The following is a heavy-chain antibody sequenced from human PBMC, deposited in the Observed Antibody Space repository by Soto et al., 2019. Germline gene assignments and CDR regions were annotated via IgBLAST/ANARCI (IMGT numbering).Heavy chain of an antibody. D-gene: IGHD3-10*01. CDR1: GGSISSSRDC. V-gene: IGHV4-39*01. CDR2: IFYSGAS. Sequence: QLQLQESGPGLVKPSETLSLSCSVSGGSISSSRDCWGWIRQPPVKGLEWIGCIFYSGASYYNPSLKSRVALSVDTSKNQFSLKLSSVTAADTAVYYCARHKSGEDWLDPWGQGALVTVSS. J-gene: IGHJ5*02. CDR3: ARHKSGEDWLDP.